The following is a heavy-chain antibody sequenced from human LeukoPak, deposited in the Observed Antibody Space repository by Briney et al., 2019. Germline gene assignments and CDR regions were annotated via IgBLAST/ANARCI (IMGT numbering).Heavy chain of an antibody. CDR1: GFTFSSYW. J-gene: IGHJ4*02. Sequence: GGSLRLSCAASGFTFSSYWMSWVRQAPGKGLEWVSSISSSSSYIYYADSVKGRFTISRDNAKNSLYLQMNSLRAEDTAVYYCARDLPAYYYDSSGYLDWGQGTLVTVSS. CDR3: ARDLPAYYYDSSGYLD. CDR2: ISSSSSYI. V-gene: IGHV3-21*01. D-gene: IGHD3-22*01.